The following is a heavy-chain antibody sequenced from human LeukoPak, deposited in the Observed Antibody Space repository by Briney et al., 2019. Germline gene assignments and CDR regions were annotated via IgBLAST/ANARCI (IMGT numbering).Heavy chain of an antibody. Sequence: PSETLSLTCAVYGGSFSGYYWSWIRQPPGKGLEWIGEINHSGSTNYNPSLKSRVTISVDTSKNQFSLKLSSVTAADMAVYYCAGPDSSEIDYWGQGTLVTVSS. J-gene: IGHJ4*02. CDR3: AGPDSSEIDY. CDR2: INHSGST. V-gene: IGHV4-34*01. CDR1: GGSFSGYY.